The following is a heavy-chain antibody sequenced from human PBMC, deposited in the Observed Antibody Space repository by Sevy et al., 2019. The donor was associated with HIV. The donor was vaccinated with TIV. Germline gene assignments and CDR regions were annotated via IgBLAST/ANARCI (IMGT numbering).Heavy chain of an antibody. CDR1: GFTFSSYG. Sequence: GGSLRLSCAASGFTFSSYGMHWVRQAPGKGLEWVAFIRYVGSNKYYADSVKGRFTISRDNSKNTLYLQMNSLRAEDTAVYYCAKEVTYYDFWSGYLTDNWFDPWGQGTLVTVSS. D-gene: IGHD3-3*01. CDR2: IRYVGSNK. J-gene: IGHJ5*02. V-gene: IGHV3-30*02. CDR3: AKEVTYYDFWSGYLTDNWFDP.